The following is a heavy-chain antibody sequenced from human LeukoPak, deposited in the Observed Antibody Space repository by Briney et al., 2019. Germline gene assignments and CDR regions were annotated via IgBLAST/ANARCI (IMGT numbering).Heavy chain of an antibody. J-gene: IGHJ4*02. V-gene: IGHV1-69*13. CDR1: GGTFSSYA. Sequence: ASVKVSCKASGGTFSSYAISWVRQAPGQGLEWMGGIIPIFGTANYAQKFQGRVTITADESTSTAYMELSSLRSEDTAVYYCARGRYSYGHSRSGTYYFDYWGQGTLVTVSS. CDR3: ARGRYSYGHSRSGTYYFDY. D-gene: IGHD5-18*01. CDR2: IIPIFGTA.